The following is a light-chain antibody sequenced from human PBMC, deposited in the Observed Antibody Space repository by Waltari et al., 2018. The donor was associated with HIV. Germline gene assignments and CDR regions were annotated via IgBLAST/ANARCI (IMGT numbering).Light chain of an antibody. J-gene: IGLJ2*01. CDR1: GSNMGNNY. Sequence: QSVLTQPPSVSAAPGQKVTISCSGSGSNMGNNYVSWYQQVPGTAPKVLIYDNNTRPSGILHLFSGSKSGTSATLGITGLQTGDEADYYCGTWDSSLSAVVFGGGTKLTVL. CDR3: GTWDSSLSAVV. CDR2: DNN. V-gene: IGLV1-51*01.